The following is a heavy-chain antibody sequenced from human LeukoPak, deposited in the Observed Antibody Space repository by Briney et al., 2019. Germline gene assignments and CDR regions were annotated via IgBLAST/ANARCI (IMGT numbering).Heavy chain of an antibody. D-gene: IGHD4-17*01. CDR3: ARDPGGDYLMDYFDY. V-gene: IGHV3-48*03. CDR2: ISSSGSTI. Sequence: PGGSLRLSCAASGFTFSSYEMNWVRQAPGKGREWGSYISSSGSTIYYADSVKGRFTISRDNAKNSLYLQMNSLRDEDTAVYYCARDPGGDYLMDYFDYWGQGTLVTVSS. J-gene: IGHJ4*02. CDR1: GFTFSSYE.